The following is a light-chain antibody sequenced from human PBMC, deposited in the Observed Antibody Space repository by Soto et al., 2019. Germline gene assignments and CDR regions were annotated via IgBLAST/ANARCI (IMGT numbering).Light chain of an antibody. CDR3: QQYNNWWT. CDR2: GAS. Sequence: EILMTQSPASLSVSPGEGATLSCRASQSVNSNLAWYQQKPGQAPRLLIYGASIRATGIPARFSGSGSGKEFTLTISSLQSEDFAVYYCQQYNNWWTFGQGTKVEIK. J-gene: IGKJ1*01. CDR1: QSVNSN. V-gene: IGKV3-15*01.